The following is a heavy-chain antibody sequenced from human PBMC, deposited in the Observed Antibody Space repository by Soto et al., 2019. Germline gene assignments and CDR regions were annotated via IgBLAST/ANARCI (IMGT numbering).Heavy chain of an antibody. J-gene: IGHJ4*02. CDR3: AKAISGYNAPLDH. CDR1: GGSISSGDYY. CDR2: IYYSGST. Sequence: PSETLSLTCTVSGGSISSGDYYWSWIRQPPGKGLEWIGYIYYSGSTYYNPSLKSRVTISRDNSKNTLYVQMNSLRAEDTAVYYCAKAISGYNAPLDHWGQGTRVTVSS. V-gene: IGHV4-30-4*01. D-gene: IGHD1-20*01.